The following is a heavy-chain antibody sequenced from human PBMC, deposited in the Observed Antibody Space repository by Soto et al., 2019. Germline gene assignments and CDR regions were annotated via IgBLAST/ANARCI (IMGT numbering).Heavy chain of an antibody. CDR2: IVPTVDTS. D-gene: IGHD5-12*01. Sequence: QVQLVQSGAEVRQPASSVKVSCKTYGATFSSYAITWERQAPGQGLEWMGGIVPTVDTSTYAQKFQGRVTITADKFTNTVYMELSSLRSDDTAVYYCARVVAIPGYPDNCGQGTLVTVSS. CDR1: GATFSSYA. V-gene: IGHV1-69*14. CDR3: ARVVAIPGYPDN. J-gene: IGHJ4*02.